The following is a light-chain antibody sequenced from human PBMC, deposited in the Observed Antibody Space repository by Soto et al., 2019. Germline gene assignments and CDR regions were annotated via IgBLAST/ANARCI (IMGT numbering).Light chain of an antibody. CDR3: QQRSNWPS. CDR1: QSVSSY. CDR2: DAS. V-gene: IGKV3-11*01. J-gene: IGKJ1*01. Sequence: EIGVKQSAATLSLYTGERATLSCRASQSVSSYLAWYQQKPGQAPRLLIYDASNRATGIPARFSGSGSGTDFTLTISSLEPEDFAVYYCQQRSNWPSFGQGTKVDIK.